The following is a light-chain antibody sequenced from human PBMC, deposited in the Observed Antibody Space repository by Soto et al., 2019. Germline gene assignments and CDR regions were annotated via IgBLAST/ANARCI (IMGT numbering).Light chain of an antibody. CDR2: GAS. Sequence: EIVLTQSPGTLSLSPGERATLSCRASQSVSANYLAWYQQKPGQAPRFLIYGASSRATGIPDRFSGSGSGTDFTLTISRLEPEDFSVYYCHQYVSSTSTFGQATKVEIK. V-gene: IGKV3-20*01. J-gene: IGKJ1*01. CDR3: HQYVSSTST. CDR1: QSVSANY.